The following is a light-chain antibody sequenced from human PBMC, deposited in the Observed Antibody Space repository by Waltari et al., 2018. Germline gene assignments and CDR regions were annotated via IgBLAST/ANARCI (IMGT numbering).Light chain of an antibody. CDR1: QSISNY. V-gene: IGKV1-5*03. CDR2: KAS. J-gene: IGKJ4*01. CDR3: QQYYGSPFT. Sequence: DIQMTQSPSTVSASVGDTITITCRASQSISNYLAWYQQKPGKAPKLLIYKASSSGSGVPSRFSGSGSGTDFTLTISSLQAEDVALYFCQQYYGSPFTFGGGTKVEIK.